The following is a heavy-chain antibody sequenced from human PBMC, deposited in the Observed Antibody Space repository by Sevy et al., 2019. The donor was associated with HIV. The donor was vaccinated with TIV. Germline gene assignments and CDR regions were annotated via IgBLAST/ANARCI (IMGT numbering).Heavy chain of an antibody. D-gene: IGHD3-22*01. CDR2: ISFDGDTK. V-gene: IGHV3-30*18. Sequence: GGSLRLSCAASGFSFRNFGMHWVRQAPGKGLEWLALISFDGDTKYYGDSVKGRFTISRDNSKNTLYLQMNSLRGEDTAVYYSAKRGGHDTSGYVSYYYYGMDVWGQGTTVTVSS. CDR3: AKRGGHDTSGYVSYYYYGMDV. J-gene: IGHJ6*02. CDR1: GFSFRNFG.